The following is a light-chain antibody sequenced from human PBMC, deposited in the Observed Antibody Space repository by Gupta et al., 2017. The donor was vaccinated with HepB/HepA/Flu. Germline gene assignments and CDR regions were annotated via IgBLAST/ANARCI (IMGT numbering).Light chain of an antibody. CDR1: QSVDNY. J-gene: IGKJ4*01. V-gene: IGKV3-11*01. Sequence: TVLTQSPATLSLSPGERATLSCMASQSVDNYLAWYQHKPGQAPRLLIYEASNRATGNPARFSGSGAGTDFTLTISSLEPEDFAVYYCLQRRIWPETFGGGTKVEIK. CDR3: LQRRIWPET. CDR2: EAS.